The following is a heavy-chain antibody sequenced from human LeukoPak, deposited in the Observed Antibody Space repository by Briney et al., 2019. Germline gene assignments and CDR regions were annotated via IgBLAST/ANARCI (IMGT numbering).Heavy chain of an antibody. Sequence: SETLSLTCTVSGGSISSYYWSWIRQPPGKGPEWIGYINYSGSTNYNPSLKSRVTISVDTSKNQLSLKLSSVTAADTAVYYCARHRYYYGSGSLAYFDYWGQGTLVTVSS. CDR3: ARHRYYYGSGSLAYFDY. V-gene: IGHV4-59*08. J-gene: IGHJ4*02. D-gene: IGHD3-10*01. CDR2: INYSGST. CDR1: GGSISSYY.